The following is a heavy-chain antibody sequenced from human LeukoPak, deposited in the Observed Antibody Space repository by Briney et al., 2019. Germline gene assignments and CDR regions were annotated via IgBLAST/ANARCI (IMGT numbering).Heavy chain of an antibody. CDR2: TRNKADGYTT. Sequence: GGSLRLSCAASGFTSSGHYMDWVRQAPGQGLEWVGLTRNKADGYTTIYAASVRGRFTISRDDSKNSIYLQMDSLKTEDTAVYYCGDLGSAGTDHWGQGTLVTVSS. CDR1: GFTSSGHY. J-gene: IGHJ4*02. V-gene: IGHV3-72*01. CDR3: GDLGSAGTDH. D-gene: IGHD3-10*01.